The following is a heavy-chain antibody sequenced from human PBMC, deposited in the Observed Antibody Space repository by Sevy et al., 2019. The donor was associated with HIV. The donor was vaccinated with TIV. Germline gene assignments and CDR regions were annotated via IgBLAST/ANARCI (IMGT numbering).Heavy chain of an antibody. Sequence: GGSLRLSCAASGFTVGSNYMTWVRQAPGKGLEWVSVIYIGGSTYYADSVKGRFTISRDNSNNTLFLQMNSLRVEDTAVYYCARYYDSSGPSPGGFDYWGQGTLVTVSS. CDR2: IYIGGST. V-gene: IGHV3-66*01. D-gene: IGHD3-22*01. J-gene: IGHJ4*02. CDR1: GFTVGSNY. CDR3: ARYYDSSGPSPGGFDY.